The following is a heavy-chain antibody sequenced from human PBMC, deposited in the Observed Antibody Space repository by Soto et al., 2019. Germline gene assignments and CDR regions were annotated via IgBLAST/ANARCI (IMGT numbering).Heavy chain of an antibody. CDR2: INHSGST. J-gene: IGHJ6*02. Sequence: SETLSLTCAVYGGSFSGYYWSWIRQPPGKGLEWIGEINHSGSTNYNPSLKSRVTISVDTSKNQFSLKLSSVTAADTAVYYCASLPRGVVVVAATHYYYGMDVWGQGTTVTVSS. CDR1: GGSFSGYY. CDR3: ASLPRGVVVVAATHYYYGMDV. D-gene: IGHD2-15*01. V-gene: IGHV4-34*01.